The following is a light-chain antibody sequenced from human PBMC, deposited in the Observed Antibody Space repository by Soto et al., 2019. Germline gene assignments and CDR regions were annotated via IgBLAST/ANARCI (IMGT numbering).Light chain of an antibody. J-gene: IGKJ2*01. CDR1: QSVSSTY. CDR2: GAS. V-gene: IGKV3-20*01. Sequence: EIVLTQSPGTLSLSPGERATLSCRASQSVSSTYLAWYQQKPGQGPRLLIYGASSRATGIPDRFSGSGSGTDVTLTISRLEPEDFAVYYCQRYDISPFPFGQGTKLEIK. CDR3: QRYDISPFP.